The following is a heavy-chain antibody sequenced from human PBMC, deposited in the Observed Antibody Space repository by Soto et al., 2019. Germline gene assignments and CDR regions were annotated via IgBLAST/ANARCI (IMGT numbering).Heavy chain of an antibody. CDR1: GFIFSNYG. V-gene: IGHV3-30*18. D-gene: IGHD3-22*01. Sequence: QVQLVESGGGVVQPGRSLRLSCAASGFIFSNYGMHWVRQAPGKGLEWVALISSDGSNKNYADSVKGRFTISRDNSKNTLYLQMNSLRAEDTAVYYCAKEAYYDSRGFNTKVYYFDHWGQGTLVTVSS. J-gene: IGHJ4*02. CDR2: ISSDGSNK. CDR3: AKEAYYDSRGFNTKVYYFDH.